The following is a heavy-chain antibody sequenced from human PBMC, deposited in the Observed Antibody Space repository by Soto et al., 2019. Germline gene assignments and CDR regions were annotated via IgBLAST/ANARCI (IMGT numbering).Heavy chain of an antibody. CDR2: INSDGSKT. J-gene: IGHJ4*02. D-gene: IGHD4-4*01. CDR3: ARGDSSPSDH. V-gene: IGHV3-74*01. Sequence: EVQLVESGGGLVQPGGSLRLSCAASGFTFSSYWMHWVRQAPGKGLVWVSRINSDGSKTNYADSVKGRFTISRDNAKNTMYLQMNDLRAEDTAVYYCARGDSSPSDHWVQGTLVIVSS. CDR1: GFTFSSYW.